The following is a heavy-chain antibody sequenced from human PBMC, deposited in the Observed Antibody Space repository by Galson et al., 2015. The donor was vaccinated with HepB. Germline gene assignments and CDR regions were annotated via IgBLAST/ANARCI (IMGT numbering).Heavy chain of an antibody. CDR1: GYTFTSYA. Sequence: SVKVSCKASGYTFTSYAMHWVRQAPGQRLEWMGWINAGNGNTKYSQKFQGRVTITRDTSASTAYMELSSLRSEDTAVYYCARQALTGATSWRHTNWYFDLWGRGTLVTVSS. V-gene: IGHV1-3*01. D-gene: IGHD7-27*01. CDR2: INAGNGNT. J-gene: IGHJ2*01. CDR3: ARQALTGATSWRHTNWYFDL.